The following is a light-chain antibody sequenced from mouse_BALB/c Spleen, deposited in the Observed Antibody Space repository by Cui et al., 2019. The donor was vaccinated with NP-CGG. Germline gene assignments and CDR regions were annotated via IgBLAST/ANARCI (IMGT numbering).Light chain of an antibody. Sequence: QAVVTQESALTTSPGETVTLTCRSSTGPVTTSNYANWVQEKPDHLFTGLIGCTNNRVPGVPARFSGSLIGDKAALTITGAQTEDEAIYFCALWYSNHWVFGGGTKLTVL. V-gene: IGLV1*01. CDR1: TGPVTTSNY. J-gene: IGLJ1*01. CDR3: ALWYSNHWV. CDR2: CTN.